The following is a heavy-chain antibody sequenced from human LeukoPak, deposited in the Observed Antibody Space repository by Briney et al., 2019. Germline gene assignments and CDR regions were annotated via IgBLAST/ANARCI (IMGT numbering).Heavy chain of an antibody. J-gene: IGHJ5*02. CDR3: ARAGATIFGVADNNWFDP. CDR1: GGSFSGYY. Sequence: SETLSLTCAVYGGSFSGYYWSWIRQPPGKGLEWIGEINHSGSTNYNPSLKSRVTISVHTSKNQFSLKLSSVTAADTAVYYCARAGATIFGVADNNWFDPWGQGTLVTVSS. D-gene: IGHD3-3*01. V-gene: IGHV4-34*01. CDR2: INHSGST.